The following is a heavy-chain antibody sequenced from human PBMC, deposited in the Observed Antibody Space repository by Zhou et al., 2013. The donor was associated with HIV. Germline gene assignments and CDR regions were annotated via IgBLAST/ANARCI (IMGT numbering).Heavy chain of an antibody. J-gene: IGHJ5*02. Sequence: QVQLQESGPGLVKPSETLSLTCTVSGGSISSHYWSWIRQPPGKGLEWIGYIYYSGSTNYNPSLKSRVTISVDTSKNQFSLKLSSMTAADTAVYYCARVHFWVRGVTPTPPPTGWFDPWGQGTLVTVSS. D-gene: IGHD3-10*01. CDR2: IYYSGST. CDR3: ARVHFWVRGVTPTPPPTGWFDP. CDR1: GGSISSHY. V-gene: IGHV4-59*11.